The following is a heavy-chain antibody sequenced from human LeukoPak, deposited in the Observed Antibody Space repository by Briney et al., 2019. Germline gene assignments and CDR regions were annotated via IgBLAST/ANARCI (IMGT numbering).Heavy chain of an antibody. J-gene: IGHJ6*02. CDR2: ISGSSDST. Sequence: GGSLRLSCTASGFIFDTHTLTWVRQAPGKGLEWVASISGSSDSTNYGDSVKGRFTISRDNFKRTVHLEMSNLRADDTAMYYCVRRAAVRGMDFWGLGTTVIVPS. CDR1: GFIFDTHT. V-gene: IGHV3-23*01. CDR3: VRRAAVRGMDF. D-gene: IGHD1-14*01.